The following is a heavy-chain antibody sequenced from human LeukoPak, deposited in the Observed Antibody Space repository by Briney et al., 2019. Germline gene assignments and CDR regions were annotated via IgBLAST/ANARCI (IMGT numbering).Heavy chain of an antibody. Sequence: SETLSLTCAVYGGSFSGYYWSWSRQPPGKGLEWSWEIIHSGSTNYNPSLKSRVTISVDTSKNQISLKLSSVTAADTAVYYCARVLRSYYYGSGSLGDWFDPWGQGTLVTVSS. J-gene: IGHJ5*02. CDR2: IIHSGST. D-gene: IGHD3-10*01. V-gene: IGHV4-34*12. CDR3: ARVLRSYYYGSGSLGDWFDP. CDR1: GGSFSGYY.